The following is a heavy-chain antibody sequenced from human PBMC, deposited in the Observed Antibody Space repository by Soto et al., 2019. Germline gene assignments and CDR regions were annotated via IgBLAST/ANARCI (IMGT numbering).Heavy chain of an antibody. D-gene: IGHD2-2*01. J-gene: IGHJ1*01. CDR3: AKDRLVVPAAIAPEIQH. Sequence: GALRLSCAASGFTFSSFAMSWVRQAPGKGLEWVKLISGNGGSTYYADSVKGRFTISRDNSRNTLYLQMNSLRAEDTAVYYCAKDRLVVPAAIAPEIQHWGQGTLVTVSS. V-gene: IGHV3-23*01. CDR1: GFTFSSFA. CDR2: ISGNGGST.